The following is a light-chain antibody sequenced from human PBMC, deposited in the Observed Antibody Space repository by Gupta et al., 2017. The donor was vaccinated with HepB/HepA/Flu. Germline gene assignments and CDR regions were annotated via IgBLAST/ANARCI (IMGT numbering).Light chain of an antibody. V-gene: IGLV1-44*01. Sequence: QSVVTQPPSASGTPALRATISCSGSNSNVGSHNVKWFQQLPGRAPKLLIDNTNQRPSGVPDRFSGSKSGTSASLAISGLQSEDEADYFCGTWDNSLNAFVFGTGTKVTVL. CDR2: NTN. CDR1: NSNVGSHN. CDR3: GTWDNSLNAFV. J-gene: IGLJ1*01.